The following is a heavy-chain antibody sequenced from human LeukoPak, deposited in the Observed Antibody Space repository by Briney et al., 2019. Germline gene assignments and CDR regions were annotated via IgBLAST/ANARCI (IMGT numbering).Heavy chain of an antibody. CDR3: ARHGGYSGNPMPFDS. J-gene: IGHJ4*02. V-gene: IGHV4-34*01. CDR1: GGSFSGYY. D-gene: IGHD4-23*01. CDR2: INHSGST. Sequence: PSETLSLTCAVYGGSFSGYYWSWIRQPPGRGLEWIGEINHSGSTNYNPSLKSRVTISVDTSKNQFSLKLSSVTAADTAVYYCARHGGYSGNPMPFDSWGQGTLVTVSS.